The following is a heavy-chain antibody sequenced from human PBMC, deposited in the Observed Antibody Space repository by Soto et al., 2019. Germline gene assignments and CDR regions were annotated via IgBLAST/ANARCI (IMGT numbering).Heavy chain of an antibody. D-gene: IGHD7-27*01. CDR2: INPRGGST. CDR1: GYTFTSYY. CDR3: ARDLMSGDY. J-gene: IGHJ4*02. Sequence: QVQLVQSGAEVKKPGASVKGSCKASGYTFTSYYIHWVRQAPGQGLEWMGIINPRGGSTSYAQKFQGRVTVARDTSTSTVYMDLSSLRSEDTAVYYCARDLMSGDYWGQGTLVTVSS. V-gene: IGHV1-46*01.